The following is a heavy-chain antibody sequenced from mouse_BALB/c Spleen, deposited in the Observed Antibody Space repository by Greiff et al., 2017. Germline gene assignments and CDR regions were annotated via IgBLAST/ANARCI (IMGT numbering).Heavy chain of an antibody. V-gene: IGHV2-9*02. Sequence: QVQLKESGPGLVAPSQSLSITCTVSGFSLTSYGVHWVRQPPGKGLEWLGVIWAGGSTNYNSALMSRLSISKDNSKSQVFLKMNSLQTDDTAMYYCARESYDYERAMDYWGQGTSVTVSS. CDR2: IWAGGST. CDR3: ARESYDYERAMDY. D-gene: IGHD2-4*01. CDR1: GFSLTSYG. J-gene: IGHJ4*01.